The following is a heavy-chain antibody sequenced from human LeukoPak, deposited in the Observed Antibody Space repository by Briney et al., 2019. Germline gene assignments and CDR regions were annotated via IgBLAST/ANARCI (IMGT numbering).Heavy chain of an antibody. CDR3: ARQPTVTTKCYFDY. V-gene: IGHV4-59*01. D-gene: IGHD4-17*01. Sequence: SETLSLTCTVSGGSISNYYWSWIRQPPGKGLEWIGYIYYSGNTNYNPSLKSRVTISVDTSKNQFSLNLTSVTAADTAVYYCARQPTVTTKCYFDYWGQGTLVTVSS. J-gene: IGHJ4*02. CDR1: GGSISNYY. CDR2: IYYSGNT.